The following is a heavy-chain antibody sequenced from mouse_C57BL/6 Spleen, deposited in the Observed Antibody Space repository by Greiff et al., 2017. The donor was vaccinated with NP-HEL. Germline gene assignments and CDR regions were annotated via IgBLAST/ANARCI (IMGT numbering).Heavy chain of an antibody. V-gene: IGHV5-17*01. Sequence: EVHLVEPGGGLVKPGGSLNLSCAASGFTFSDYGMHWVRQAPEKGLEWVAYISSGSSTIYYADTVKGRFTISRDNAKNTLFLQMTSLRSEDTAMYYCASGGYRDAMDYWGQGTSVTVSS. CDR2: ISSGSSTI. CDR1: GFTFSDYG. J-gene: IGHJ4*01. D-gene: IGHD2-14*01. CDR3: ASGGYRDAMDY.